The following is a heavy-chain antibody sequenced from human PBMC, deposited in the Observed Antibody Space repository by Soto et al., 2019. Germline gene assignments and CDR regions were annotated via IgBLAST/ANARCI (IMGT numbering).Heavy chain of an antibody. J-gene: IGHJ6*02. CDR3: APMGV. CDR2: IRGSDKST. V-gene: IGHV3-23*01. CDR1: GFTFSSCA. Sequence: EVQLLESGGGLVQPGGSLRLSCAASGFTFSSCAMSWVRQAPGKGLEWVSAIRGSDKSTYDADSEERRFTIYRDNSKNTLYLQMRGLSAVDGAVYYCAPMGVWGQGTTVTVSS.